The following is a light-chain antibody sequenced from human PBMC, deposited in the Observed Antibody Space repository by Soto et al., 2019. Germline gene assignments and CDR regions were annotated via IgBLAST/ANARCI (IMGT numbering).Light chain of an antibody. Sequence: SYDLCHPSSVWFAPGRTARIACGGNNIEIKSVHWYQQKPGQAPVLVVYDDGDRTTGIPERFSGSKSGNTATLTTSRVEAGDEAHYYCQVWDTTTTVIFGGGTK. CDR3: QVWDTTTTVI. CDR2: DDG. CDR1: NIEIKS. V-gene: IGLV3-21*02. J-gene: IGLJ2*01.